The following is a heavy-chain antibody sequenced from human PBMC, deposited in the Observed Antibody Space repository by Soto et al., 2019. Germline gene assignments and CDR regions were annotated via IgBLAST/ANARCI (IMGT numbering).Heavy chain of an antibody. V-gene: IGHV3-30-3*01. D-gene: IGHD6-13*01. CDR2: ISYDGSNK. CDR1: GFTFSCYA. J-gene: IGHJ6*02. Sequence: GGSLRLSCAASGFTFSCYAMHWVRQAPGKGLEWVAVISYDGSNKYYADSVKGRFTISRDNSKNTLYLQMNSLRAEDTAVYYCASDRSRRLGSSWYGMDVWGQGTTVTVSS. CDR3: ASDRSRRLGSSWYGMDV.